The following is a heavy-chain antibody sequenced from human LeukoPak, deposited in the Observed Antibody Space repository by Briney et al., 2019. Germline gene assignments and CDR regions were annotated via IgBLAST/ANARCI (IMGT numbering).Heavy chain of an antibody. D-gene: IGHD3-10*01. Sequence: SGTLSLTCAVSGGSISSSNWWSWVRQPPGKGLEWIGEIYHSGSTNHNPSLKSRVTISVDKSKNQFSLKLSSVTAADTAVYYCARDRSPYGSGSYYPSAFDIWGQGTMVTVSS. CDR3: ARDRSPYGSGSYYPSAFDI. CDR2: IYHSGST. J-gene: IGHJ3*02. V-gene: IGHV4-4*02. CDR1: GGSISSSNW.